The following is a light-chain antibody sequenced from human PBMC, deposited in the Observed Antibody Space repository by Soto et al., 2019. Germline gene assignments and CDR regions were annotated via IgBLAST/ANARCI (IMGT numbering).Light chain of an antibody. CDR3: MQALQTPPT. CDR2: LGS. J-gene: IGKJ2*01. CDR1: QSLLHSNGYNY. Sequence: DIVMTQSPLSLPVTPGEPASISCRTSQSLLHSNGYNYLDWYLQKPGQSPQLLIYLGSNRASGVPDRFSGSGSSTDFTLKISRVEAEDVGVYCCMQALQTPPTFGQGTKLEIK. V-gene: IGKV2-28*01.